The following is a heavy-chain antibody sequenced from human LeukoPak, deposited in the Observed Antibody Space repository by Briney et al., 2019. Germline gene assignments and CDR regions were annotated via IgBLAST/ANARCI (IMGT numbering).Heavy chain of an antibody. Sequence: ASVKVSCKASGGTFSNYAISWVRQAPGQGLEWMGGIIPIFGTANYAQKFQGRVTITTDESTSTAYMELSSLRSEDTAVYYCARGYSRSWYVYWGQGTLVTVSS. CDR3: ARGYSRSWYVY. D-gene: IGHD6-13*01. V-gene: IGHV1-69*05. J-gene: IGHJ4*02. CDR2: IIPIFGTA. CDR1: GGTFSNYA.